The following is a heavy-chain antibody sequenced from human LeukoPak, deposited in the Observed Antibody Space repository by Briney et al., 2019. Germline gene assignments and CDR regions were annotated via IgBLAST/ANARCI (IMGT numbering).Heavy chain of an antibody. Sequence: SETLSLTCTASGGSISSYYWSWIRQPAGKGLEWIGRIYTSGSTNYNASLKSRVSMSVDTSKNQFSLKLSSVTAAEPAVFYCARENRGRSREFDYWGQGPLVTVSS. CDR3: ARENRGRSREFDY. V-gene: IGHV4-4*07. CDR2: IYTSGST. CDR1: GGSISSYY. J-gene: IGHJ4*02. D-gene: IGHD1-26*01.